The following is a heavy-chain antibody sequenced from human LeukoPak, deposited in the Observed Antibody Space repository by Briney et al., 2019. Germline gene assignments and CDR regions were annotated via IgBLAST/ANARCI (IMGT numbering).Heavy chain of an antibody. CDR3: AKDSGSSWSQTYYFDY. V-gene: IGHV3-9*01. D-gene: IGHD6-13*01. Sequence: GGSLRLSCAASGFTFDDYAMHWVRQAPGKGLEWVSGISWNSGSIGYADSVKGRFTISRDNAKNSLYLQMNSLRAEDTALYYCAKDSGSSWSQTYYFDYLGQGTLVTVSS. CDR1: GFTFDDYA. J-gene: IGHJ4*02. CDR2: ISWNSGSI.